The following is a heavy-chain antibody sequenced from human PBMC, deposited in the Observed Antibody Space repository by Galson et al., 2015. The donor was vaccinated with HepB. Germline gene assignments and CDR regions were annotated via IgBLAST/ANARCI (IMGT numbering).Heavy chain of an antibody. V-gene: IGHV3-23*01. D-gene: IGHD3-16*01. CDR3: VKDWGGVDYDAFDI. J-gene: IGHJ3*02. CDR2: ISSNGGRT. Sequence: SLRLSCAASGFTFRIYAMSWVRQAPGKGLEWVSAISSNGGRTYYADSVKGRFTITRDNSKNTLYLQMSSLRAEDTAVYYCVKDWGGVDYDAFDIWGQGTMVTVSS. CDR1: GFTFRIYA.